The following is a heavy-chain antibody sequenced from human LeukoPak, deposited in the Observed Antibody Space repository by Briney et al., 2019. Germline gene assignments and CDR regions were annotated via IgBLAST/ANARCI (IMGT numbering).Heavy chain of an antibody. CDR1: GYSFTSYW. J-gene: IGHJ4*02. V-gene: IGHV5-10-1*01. Sequence: GESLKISCKGSGYSFTSYWISWVRQMPGEGLEWMGRIDPSDSYTNYSPSFQGHVTISADKSISTAYLQWSSLKASDTAMYYCARRHYDYVWGSYRQSYYFDYWGQGTLVTVSS. CDR2: IDPSDSYT. CDR3: ARRHYDYVWGSYRQSYYFDY. D-gene: IGHD3-16*02.